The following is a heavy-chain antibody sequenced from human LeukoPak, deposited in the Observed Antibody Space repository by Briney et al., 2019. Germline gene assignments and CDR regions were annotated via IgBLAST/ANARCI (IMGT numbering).Heavy chain of an antibody. CDR1: GGSISSGSYY. V-gene: IGHV4-61*02. CDR3: ARDRAHYDFWSGSSSYYYYYMDV. D-gene: IGHD3-3*01. CDR2: IYTSGST. Sequence: SETLSLTCTVSGGSISSGSYYWSWIRQPAGKGLEWIGRIYTSGSTNYNPSLKSRVTISVDTSKNQFSLKLSSVTAADTAVYYCARDRAHYDFWSGSSSYYYYYMDVWGKGTTVTVSS. J-gene: IGHJ6*03.